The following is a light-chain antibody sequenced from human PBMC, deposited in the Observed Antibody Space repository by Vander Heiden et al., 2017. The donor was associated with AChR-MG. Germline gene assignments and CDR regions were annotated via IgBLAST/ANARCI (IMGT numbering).Light chain of an antibody. Sequence: SALTQPASVSGSPGQSITICSTGTSSDVGRYTYVSWYHQHPGKAPKLIIYDVQERPAGVSNRFSGSKSGNTASLTISGLQPEDEADYYCCAYRGDSIRVFGGGTKLTVL. CDR2: DVQ. CDR3: CAYRGDSIRV. V-gene: IGLV2-14*03. J-gene: IGLJ3*02. CDR1: SSDVGRYTY.